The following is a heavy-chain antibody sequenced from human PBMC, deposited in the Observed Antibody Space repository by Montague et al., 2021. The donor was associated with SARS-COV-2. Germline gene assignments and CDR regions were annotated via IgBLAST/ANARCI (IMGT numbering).Heavy chain of an antibody. Sequence: SETLSLTCTVSGGSISSYYWSWIRQPPGKGLEWIGYIYYSGSTNYNPSLKGRVTISVDTSKNQFSLKLSSVTAADTAVYYCARGRHYYDSSGYYFDYWGQGTLVTVSS. CDR1: GGSISSYY. V-gene: IGHV4-59*01. CDR3: ARGRHYYDSSGYYFDY. CDR2: IYYSGST. J-gene: IGHJ4*02. D-gene: IGHD3-22*01.